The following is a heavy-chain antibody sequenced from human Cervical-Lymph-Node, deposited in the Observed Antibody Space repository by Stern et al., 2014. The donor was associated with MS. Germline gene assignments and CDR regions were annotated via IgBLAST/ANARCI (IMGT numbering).Heavy chain of an antibody. CDR3: ASNLLGYCSGGTCYSDK. CDR2: IIPMSGTA. Sequence: VQLVESGAEVKKPGSSVTVSCKASGGTFRSYAVNWVRQAPGQGLEWMGGIIPMSGTAKCAQKFQGRVTVTAAESMSTVYMELSSLRSEDTAVYYCASNLLGYCSGGTCYSDKWGQGTLVTVSA. D-gene: IGHD2-15*01. J-gene: IGHJ4*02. CDR1: GGTFRSYA. V-gene: IGHV1-69*01.